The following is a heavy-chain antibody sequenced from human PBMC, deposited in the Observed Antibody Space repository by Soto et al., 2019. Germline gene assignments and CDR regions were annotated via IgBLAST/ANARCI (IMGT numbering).Heavy chain of an antibody. D-gene: IGHD3-16*01. CDR1: GGTFSSYA. CDR2: IIPIFGTA. Sequence: GASVKVSCKASGGTFSSYAISWVRQAPGQGLEWMGGIIPIFGTANYAQKFQGRVTITADESTSTAYMELSSLRSEDTAVYYCARHNGPLYVGYYYDMDVWGQGTTVTVSS. CDR3: ARHNGPLYVGYYYDMDV. J-gene: IGHJ6*02. V-gene: IGHV1-69*13.